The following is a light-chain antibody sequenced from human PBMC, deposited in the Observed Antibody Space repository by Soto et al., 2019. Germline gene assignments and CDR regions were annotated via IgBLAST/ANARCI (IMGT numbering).Light chain of an antibody. CDR3: QQYNAYPLT. V-gene: IGKV1-5*03. J-gene: IGKJ4*01. Sequence: DIQMTQSPSTLSASVGDRVTITCRASQSISTWLAWYQQKPGKAPYLLIYKASSLEGGVPSRFSGSGSGTELNITISSLQPDDFATYYCQQYNAYPLTFGGGTTVEIK. CDR2: KAS. CDR1: QSISTW.